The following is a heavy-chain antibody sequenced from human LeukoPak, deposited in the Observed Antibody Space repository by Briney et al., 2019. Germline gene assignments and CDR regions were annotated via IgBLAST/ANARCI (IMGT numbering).Heavy chain of an antibody. D-gene: IGHD3-3*01. J-gene: IGHJ4*02. CDR2: MNPNSGNT. V-gene: IGHV1-8*01. CDR1: GYTFTSYD. CDR3: ARVTAIFGVVPYDY. Sequence: ASVKVSCKASGYTFTSYDINWVRQATGQGLEWMGWMNPNSGNTGYAQKFQGRVTMTRNTSISTAYMELSSLRSEDTAVYYCARVTAIFGVVPYDYWGQGTLVTVSS.